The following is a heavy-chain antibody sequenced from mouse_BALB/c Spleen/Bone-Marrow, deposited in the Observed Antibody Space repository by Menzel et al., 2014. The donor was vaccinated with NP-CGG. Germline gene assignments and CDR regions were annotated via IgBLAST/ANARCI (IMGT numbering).Heavy chain of an antibody. V-gene: IGHV5-12-2*01. D-gene: IGHD2-4*01. J-gene: IGHJ4*01. Sequence: EVKVVESGGGLVQPGGSLKLSCAASGFTFSSYTMSWVRQTPEKRLEWVAYISNGGGSTYYPDTVKGRFTIARDNAKNARYLQMSSLESEDTAMYYCARHSYDYAYYAMDYWGQGTSVTVSS. CDR2: ISNGGGST. CDR3: ARHSYDYAYYAMDY. CDR1: GFTFSSYT.